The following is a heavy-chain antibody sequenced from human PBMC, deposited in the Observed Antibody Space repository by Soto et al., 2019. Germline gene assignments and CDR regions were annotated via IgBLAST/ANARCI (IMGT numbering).Heavy chain of an antibody. CDR1: GGSISSYY. CDR3: ARQSLRFGENS. V-gene: IGHV4-59*08. Sequence: PSETLSLTCTVSGGSISSYYWSWIRQPPGKGLEWIGYIYYSGSTNYNPSLKSRVTISVDTSKNQFSLKLSSVTAADTAVYYCARQSLRFGENSWGQGTLVTVSS. D-gene: IGHD3-10*01. CDR2: IYYSGST. J-gene: IGHJ4*02.